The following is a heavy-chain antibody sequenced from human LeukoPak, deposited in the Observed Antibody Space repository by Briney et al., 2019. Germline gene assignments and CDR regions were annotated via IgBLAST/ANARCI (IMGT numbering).Heavy chain of an antibody. CDR2: IIPIFGTA. D-gene: IGHD1-26*01. Sequence: ASVKVSCKASGGTFSSYAISWVRQAPGQGLEWMGGIIPIFGTANYAQKFQGRVTITTDESTSTAYMELSSLRSEDTAVYYCARGQWELRSSEAFDIWGQGTMVTVSS. CDR1: GGTFSSYA. J-gene: IGHJ3*02. V-gene: IGHV1-69*05. CDR3: ARGQWELRSSEAFDI.